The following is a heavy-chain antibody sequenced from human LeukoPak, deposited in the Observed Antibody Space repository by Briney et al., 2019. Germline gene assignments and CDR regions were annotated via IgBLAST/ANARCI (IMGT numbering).Heavy chain of an antibody. Sequence: SGTLSLTCAVSGGSISSSNWWSWVRQPPGKGLEWIGEINHSGSTNYNPSLKSRVTISVDTSKNQFSLKLSSVTAADTAVYYCVIGYSSGWPLDYWGQGTLVTVSS. CDR1: GGSISSSNW. CDR3: VIGYSSGWPLDY. V-gene: IGHV4-4*02. D-gene: IGHD6-19*01. CDR2: INHSGST. J-gene: IGHJ4*02.